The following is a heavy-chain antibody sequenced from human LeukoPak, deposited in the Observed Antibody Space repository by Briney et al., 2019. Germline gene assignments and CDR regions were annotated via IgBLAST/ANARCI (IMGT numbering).Heavy chain of an antibody. CDR2: INSDESLT. V-gene: IGHV3-74*03. D-gene: IGHD2-15*01. J-gene: IGHJ4*02. Sequence: PGGSLRLSCAASGFTFSNYLMHWVRQAPGKGLVWVSRINSDESLTTYADSVKGRFTISRDNAKNTLYLQLNSLRAEDTAVYYCARRYCSGGTCYFDYWGQGTLVTVSS. CDR3: ARRYCSGGTCYFDY. CDR1: GFTFSNYL.